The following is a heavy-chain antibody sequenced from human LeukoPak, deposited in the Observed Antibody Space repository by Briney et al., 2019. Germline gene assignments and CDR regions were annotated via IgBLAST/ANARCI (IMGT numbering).Heavy chain of an antibody. CDR3: ARHIGGGIEDMDV. J-gene: IGHJ6*03. V-gene: IGHV4-59*08. CDR2: IYVTGST. CDR1: GGSIGTYY. Sequence: SGTLSLTCTVSGGSIGTYYWSWIRQSPGKGLEWVGYIYVTGSTRYNPYLQSRVTISVDTSRNQFFLKMSSVTAADAAVYYCARHIGGGIEDMDVWGKGTKVTVSS. D-gene: IGHD3-16*02.